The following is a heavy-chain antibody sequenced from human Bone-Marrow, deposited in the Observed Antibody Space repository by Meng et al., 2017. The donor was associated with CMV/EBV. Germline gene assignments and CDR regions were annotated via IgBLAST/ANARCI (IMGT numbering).Heavy chain of an antibody. CDR1: GGSVSSGSYY. D-gene: IGHD3-3*01. V-gene: IGHV4-61*01. CDR3: ARLTIFGVVIAFEC. Sequence: SETLSLTCTVSGGSVSSGSYYWSWIRQPPGKGLEWIGYIYYSGSTNYNPSLKSRVTISVDTSKNQFSLKLSSVTAADTAVYYCARLTIFGVVIAFECWGQGTLVTVSS. CDR2: IYYSGST. J-gene: IGHJ4*02.